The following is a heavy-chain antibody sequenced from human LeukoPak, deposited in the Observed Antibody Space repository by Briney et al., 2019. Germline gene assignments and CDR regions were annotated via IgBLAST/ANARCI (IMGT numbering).Heavy chain of an antibody. CDR1: GFTFSTYA. CDR3: VTTTVKN. CDR2: ISSDGDTT. J-gene: IGHJ4*02. Sequence: GGSLRLSCSASGFTFSTYAMEWVRQAPGKGLEYVSAISSDGDTTYYADSVKGRFTISRDNSKNTLYLQMRSLRGEDTAVYYCVTTTVKNWGQGTLVTVSS. V-gene: IGHV3-64D*08. D-gene: IGHD4-17*01.